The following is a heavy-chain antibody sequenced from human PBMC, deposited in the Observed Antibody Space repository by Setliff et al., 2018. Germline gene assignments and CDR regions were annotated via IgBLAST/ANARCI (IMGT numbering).Heavy chain of an antibody. D-gene: IGHD3-9*01. CDR2: ISSSSSYI. CDR3: AKHGAYNDFLTGYNFYYDMDV. V-gene: IGHV3-21*01. J-gene: IGHJ6*02. Sequence: LRLSCAASGFTFSSYSMNWVRQAPGKGLEWVSSISSSSSYIYYADSVKGRFTISRDNAKNSLYLQMNSLRAEDTAVYYCAKHGAYNDFLTGYNFYYDMDVWGQGTTVTSP. CDR1: GFTFSSYS.